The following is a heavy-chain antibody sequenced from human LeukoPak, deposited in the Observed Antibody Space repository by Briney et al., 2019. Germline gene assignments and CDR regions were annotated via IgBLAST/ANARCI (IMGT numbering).Heavy chain of an antibody. Sequence: ASVKVSCKASGYTFTSYGISWVRRAPGQGLEWMGWINPNSGDTNYAQKFQGRVTMTRDTSISTAYMELSKLRSDDTAMYYCARLGVMIVPAAVYYYMDVWGKGTTVTVSS. V-gene: IGHV1-2*02. CDR3: ARLGVMIVPAAVYYYMDV. D-gene: IGHD2-2*01. J-gene: IGHJ6*03. CDR2: INPNSGDT. CDR1: GYTFTSYG.